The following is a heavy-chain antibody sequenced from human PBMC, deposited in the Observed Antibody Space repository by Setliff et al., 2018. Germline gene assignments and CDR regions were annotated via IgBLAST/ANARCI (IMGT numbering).Heavy chain of an antibody. D-gene: IGHD6-19*01. CDR3: ARQFRYPGIAVAGIDY. CDR1: GGSISSSSYY. J-gene: IGHJ4*02. V-gene: IGHV4-39*01. CDR2: MFYTGSA. Sequence: PSETLSLTCTVSGGSISSSSYYWSWVRQPPGKGLEWIGTMFYTGSAYYTPSLKSRATISVDTSKNQFSLKLSSVTAADTAVYYCARQFRYPGIAVAGIDYWGQGTLVTVSS.